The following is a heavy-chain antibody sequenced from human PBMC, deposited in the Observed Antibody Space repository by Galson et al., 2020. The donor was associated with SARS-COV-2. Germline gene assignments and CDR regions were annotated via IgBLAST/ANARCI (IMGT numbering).Heavy chain of an antibody. V-gene: IGHV4-59*01. CDR3: ARVGLGYCSSTSCYTAFDI. D-gene: IGHD2-2*02. J-gene: IGHJ3*02. Sequence: SETLSLTCTVSGGSLSSYYWSWIRQPPGKGLEWIGYIYYSGSTNYNPSLKSRVTISVDTSKNQFSLKLSSVTAADTAVYYCARVGLGYCSSTSCYTAFDIWGQGTMVTVSS. CDR2: IYYSGST. CDR1: GGSLSSYY.